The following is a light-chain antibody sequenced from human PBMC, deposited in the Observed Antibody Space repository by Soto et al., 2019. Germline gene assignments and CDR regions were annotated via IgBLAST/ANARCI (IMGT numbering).Light chain of an antibody. CDR1: SSNIGAGYD. V-gene: IGLV1-40*01. CDR2: GNN. Sequence: QSVLTQPPSMSGAPGQRVTISCTGCSSNIGAGYDVHWYQQFPRTAPKLLIFGNNNRPSGVPDRFSGSKSGTSASLAITGLQAEDEADYYCQSYDSSLSVYVFGTGTNITVL. CDR3: QSYDSSLSVYV. J-gene: IGLJ1*01.